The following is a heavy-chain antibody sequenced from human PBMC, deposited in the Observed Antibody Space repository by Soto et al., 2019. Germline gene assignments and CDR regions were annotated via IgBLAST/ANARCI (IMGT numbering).Heavy chain of an antibody. J-gene: IGHJ4*02. CDR3: ARDHRWGYEYGDYGDS. Sequence: GGSLRLSCAASGFGFDEYGMSWVRQGPGKGLEWVSGINRHGDSTGYADSVKGRFTISRDNAKNFLYLQMNGLRAEDTAFCYCARDHRWGYEYGDYGDSWGQGTLVTVSS. V-gene: IGHV3-20*04. D-gene: IGHD4-17*01. CDR1: GFGFDEYG. CDR2: INRHGDST.